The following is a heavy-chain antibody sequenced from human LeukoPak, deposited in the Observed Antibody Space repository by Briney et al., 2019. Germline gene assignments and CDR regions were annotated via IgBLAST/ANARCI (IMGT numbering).Heavy chain of an antibody. J-gene: IGHJ4*02. CDR3: AREGSLEYYFDY. CDR1: GFTFDDYG. Sequence: GGSLRLSCAASGFTFDDYGMSWVRQAPGKGLVWASRINRDRSKTSHADSVKGRFTISRDNAKNTLYLQMNGLRAEDTAVYYCAREGSLEYYFDYWGRGTLVTVSS. V-gene: IGHV3-74*01. D-gene: IGHD2/OR15-2a*01. CDR2: INRDRSKT.